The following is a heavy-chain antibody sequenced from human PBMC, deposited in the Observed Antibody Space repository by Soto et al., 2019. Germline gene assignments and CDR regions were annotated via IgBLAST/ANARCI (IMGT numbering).Heavy chain of an antibody. CDR2: IYYSGST. V-gene: IGHV4-59*01. J-gene: IGHJ6*02. CDR3: ARVRPPPKFWSGYYTGGGHYYYYGMGV. D-gene: IGHD3-3*01. CDR1: GGSISSYY. Sequence: KLRETLSLTCTVSGGSISSYYWSWIRQPPGKGLEWIGYIYYSGSTNYNPSLKSRVTISVDTSKNQFSLKLSSVTAADTAVYYCARVRPPPKFWSGYYTGGGHYYYYGMGVWGQGTTVTVSS.